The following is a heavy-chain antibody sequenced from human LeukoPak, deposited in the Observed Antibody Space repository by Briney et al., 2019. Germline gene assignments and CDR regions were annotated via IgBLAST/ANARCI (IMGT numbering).Heavy chain of an antibody. CDR2: IYYSGST. J-gene: IGHJ4*02. D-gene: IGHD3-9*01. CDR1: GGSISSGDYY. V-gene: IGHV4-30-4*01. Sequence: SETLSLTCTVSGGSISSGDYYWSWIRQPLGKGLEWIGYIYYSGSTYYNPSLKSRVTISVDTSKNQFSLKLSSVTAADTAVYYCARGDILTGYYKPPPGYWGQGTLVTVSS. CDR3: ARGDILTGYYKPPPGY.